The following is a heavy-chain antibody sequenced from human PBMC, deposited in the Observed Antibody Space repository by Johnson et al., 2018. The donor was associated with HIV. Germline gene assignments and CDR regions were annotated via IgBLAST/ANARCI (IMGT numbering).Heavy chain of an antibody. Sequence: EVQLVESGGGVVQPGRSLRLSCAASGFTFSSYGMHWVRQAPGKGLEWVSGISWNGGSPGYADSVRGRFTISSDNAKNSLYLQMNSLRAEDTALYYCARVRGDCSGGSCYRWGTVDIWGQGTMGTVSS. D-gene: IGHD2-15*01. J-gene: IGHJ3*02. CDR3: ARVRGDCSGGSCYRWGTVDI. CDR1: GFTFSSYG. CDR2: ISWNGGSP. V-gene: IGHV3-20*04.